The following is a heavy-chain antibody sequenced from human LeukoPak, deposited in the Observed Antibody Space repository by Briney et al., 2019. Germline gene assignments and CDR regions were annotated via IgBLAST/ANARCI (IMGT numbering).Heavy chain of an antibody. CDR3: ARDRGAVRGVHFDY. J-gene: IGHJ4*02. CDR1: GFTFSSYG. Sequence: GGSLRLSCAASGFTFSSYGMHWVRQAPGKGLEWAAVIWYDGSNKYYADSVKGRFTISRDNSKNTLYLQMNSLRAEDTAVCYCARDRGAVRGVHFDYWGQGTLVTVSS. D-gene: IGHD3-10*01. CDR2: IWYDGSNK. V-gene: IGHV3-33*01.